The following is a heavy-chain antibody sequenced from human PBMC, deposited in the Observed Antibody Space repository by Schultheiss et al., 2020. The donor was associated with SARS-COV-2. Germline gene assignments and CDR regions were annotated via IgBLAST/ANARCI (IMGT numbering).Heavy chain of an antibody. V-gene: IGHV4-61*08. J-gene: IGHJ6*03. CDR3: ARGALGYCSSTSCYTDYYYYYYMDV. CDR2: IYYSGST. CDR1: GGSISSGGYY. D-gene: IGHD2-2*02. Sequence: SETLSLTCTVSGGSISSGGYYWSWIRQHPGKGLEWIGYIYYSGSTNYNPSLKSRVTISVDTSKNQFSLKLSSVTAADTAVYYCARGALGYCSSTSCYTDYYYYYYMDVWGKGTTVTVSS.